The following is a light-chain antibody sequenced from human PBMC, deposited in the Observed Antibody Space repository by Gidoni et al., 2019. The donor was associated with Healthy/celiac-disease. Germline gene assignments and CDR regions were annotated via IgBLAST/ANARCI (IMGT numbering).Light chain of an antibody. V-gene: IGLV3-25*02. CDR3: QSADSSVTYPGVV. J-gene: IGLJ2*01. CDR1: ALPKQY. Sequence: SYELTQPPSVSVSPGQTARITCSGAALPKQYAYWYKQKPGQAPVLVIYKDSERPSGLPDRFSGSRSGTTVTLTISGVQAEDEADYYCQSADSSVTYPGVVFGGGTKLTVL. CDR2: KDS.